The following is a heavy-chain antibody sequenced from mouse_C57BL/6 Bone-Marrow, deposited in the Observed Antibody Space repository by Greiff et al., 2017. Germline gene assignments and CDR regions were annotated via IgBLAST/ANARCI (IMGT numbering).Heavy chain of an antibody. CDR2: IHPNSGST. J-gene: IGHJ3*01. CDR3: ARKAY. V-gene: IGHV1-64*01. Sequence: QVQLQQPGAELVKPGASVKLSCKASGYTFTSYWMHWVKQRPGQGLEWIGMIHPNSGSTNSNQKFRSKATLTVDKSSSTAYLQLSGLTSGDSAVYYCARKAYWGQGTLVTVSA. CDR1: GYTFTSYW.